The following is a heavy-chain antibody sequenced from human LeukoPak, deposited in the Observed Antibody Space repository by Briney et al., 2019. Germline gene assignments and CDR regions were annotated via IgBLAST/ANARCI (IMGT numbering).Heavy chain of an antibody. CDR2: IIPILGIA. CDR1: GGTFSSYA. V-gene: IGHV1-69*04. CDR3: AVVMATSLDY. J-gene: IGHJ4*02. D-gene: IGHD5-24*01. Sequence: ASVKVSCKASGGTFSSYAISWVGQAPGQGLEWMGRIIPILGIANYAQKFQGRVTITANKSTSTAYMELSSLRSEDTSVYYCAVVMATSLDYWGQGTLVTVSS.